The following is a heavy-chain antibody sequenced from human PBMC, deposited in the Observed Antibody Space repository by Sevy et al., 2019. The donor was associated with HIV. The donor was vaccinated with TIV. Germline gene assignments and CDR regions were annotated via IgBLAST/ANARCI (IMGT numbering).Heavy chain of an antibody. CDR1: GFTFSTYA. Sequence: GESLKISCAVSGFTFSTYAMRWVRQAPGKGLEWVSAISGSGGSSTYYADSVKGRFTISRDNSKNTLYLQMNSLRAEDTAVYYCAKDRDFWRAACYFDYWGQGTLVTVSS. CDR2: ISGSGGSST. V-gene: IGHV3-23*01. D-gene: IGHD3-3*01. J-gene: IGHJ4*02. CDR3: AKDRDFWRAACYFDY.